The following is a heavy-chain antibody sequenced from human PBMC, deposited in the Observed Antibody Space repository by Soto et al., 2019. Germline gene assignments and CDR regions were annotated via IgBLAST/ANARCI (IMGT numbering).Heavy chain of an antibody. Sequence: PSETLSLTCTVSGGSISSYYWSWIRQPPGKGLEWIGYIYYSGSTNYNPSLKSRVTISVDTSKNQFSLKLSSVTAADTAVYYCASETLAPGYSSGWYRYWGQGTLVTVSS. V-gene: IGHV4-59*08. CDR2: IYYSGST. J-gene: IGHJ4*02. CDR1: GGSISSYY. CDR3: ASETLAPGYSSGWYRY. D-gene: IGHD6-19*01.